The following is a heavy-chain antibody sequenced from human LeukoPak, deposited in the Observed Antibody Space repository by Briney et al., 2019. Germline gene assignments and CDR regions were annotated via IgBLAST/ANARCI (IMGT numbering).Heavy chain of an antibody. Sequence: SQTLSLTCTVSGGSISSGDYYWSWIRQPPGKGLEWIGYTYYSGSTYYNPSLKSRVTISVDTSKNQFSLRLSSVTAADTAVYYCARGDFWSGGYYYYYMDVWGKGTTVTVPS. CDR1: GGSISSGDYY. V-gene: IGHV4-30-4*08. J-gene: IGHJ6*03. D-gene: IGHD3-3*01. CDR2: TYYSGST. CDR3: ARGDFWSGGYYYYYMDV.